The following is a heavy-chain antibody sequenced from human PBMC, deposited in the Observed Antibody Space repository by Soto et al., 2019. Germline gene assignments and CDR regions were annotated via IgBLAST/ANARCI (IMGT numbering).Heavy chain of an antibody. Sequence: EVQLVESGGGLVKPGGSVRLSCAASGFTFSNAWMSWVRQAPRKGLEWVGRIKSKSAGGTTEYDAPVKDRFTISRDDSKNTLYLQLNSLKIEDTAVYYCARGHRSSGKIFDSLGQGTLVTVSS. D-gene: IGHD3-22*01. CDR3: ARGHRSSGKIFDS. CDR1: GFTFSNAW. CDR2: IKSKSAGGTT. V-gene: IGHV3-15*01. J-gene: IGHJ4*02.